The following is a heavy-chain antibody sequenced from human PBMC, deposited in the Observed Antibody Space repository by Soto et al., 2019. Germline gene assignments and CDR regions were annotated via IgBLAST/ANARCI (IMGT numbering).Heavy chain of an antibody. Sequence: SETLSLTCAVYGGSFSGYYWSWIRQPPGKGLEWIGEINHSGSTNYNPSLKSRVTISVDTSKNQFSLKLSPVTAADTAVYHCARCGKVNDYIWGSYRPYYYYYMDVWGKGTTVTVSS. D-gene: IGHD3-16*02. CDR3: ARCGKVNDYIWGSYRPYYYYYMDV. CDR1: GGSFSGYY. CDR2: INHSGST. J-gene: IGHJ6*03. V-gene: IGHV4-34*01.